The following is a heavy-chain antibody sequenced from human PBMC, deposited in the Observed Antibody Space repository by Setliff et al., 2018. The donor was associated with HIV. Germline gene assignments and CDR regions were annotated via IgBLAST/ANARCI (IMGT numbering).Heavy chain of an antibody. CDR2: IYASGKT. J-gene: IGHJ4*02. D-gene: IGHD3-3*01. V-gene: IGHV4-4*07. CDR1: GDSLNTYY. CDR3: ARGNNDLESFDY. Sequence: PSETLSLTCNVSGDSLNTYYWSWIRQSGGKGLEWIGRIYASGKTTFNPSLKSRVRMLVDTSKNQFSLKLTSVTASDTAVYYCARGNNDLESFDYWGQGALVTVSS.